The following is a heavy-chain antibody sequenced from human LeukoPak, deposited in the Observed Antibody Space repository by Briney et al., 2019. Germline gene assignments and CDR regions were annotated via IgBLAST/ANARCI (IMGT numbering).Heavy chain of an antibody. Sequence: ASVKVSCKASGYTFTSYAMNWVRQAPGQGLEWMGWINTNTGNPTYAQGFTGRFVFSLDTSVSTAYLQISSLKAEDTAVYYCARDTASYYYGSSGYSNWFDPWGQGTLVTVSS. D-gene: IGHD3-22*01. CDR2: INTNTGNP. CDR1: GYTFTSYA. V-gene: IGHV7-4-1*02. CDR3: ARDTASYYYGSSGYSNWFDP. J-gene: IGHJ5*02.